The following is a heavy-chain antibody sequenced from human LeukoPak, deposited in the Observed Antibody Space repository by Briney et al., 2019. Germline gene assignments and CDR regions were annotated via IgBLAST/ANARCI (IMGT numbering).Heavy chain of an antibody. D-gene: IGHD3-10*01. J-gene: IGHJ4*02. CDR1: GLTVRSYA. Sequence: PGESLRLSCGASGLTVRSYAMSWVRQAPGKGLEWVSTIIGTAGKTYCADSVKGRFIISRDDPKNTVYLQMNSLRAEDTAVYSCAKYTSGTYYRGLDQWGQGTLVTVSS. CDR3: AKYTSGTYYRGLDQ. CDR2: IIGTAGKT. V-gene: IGHV3-23*01.